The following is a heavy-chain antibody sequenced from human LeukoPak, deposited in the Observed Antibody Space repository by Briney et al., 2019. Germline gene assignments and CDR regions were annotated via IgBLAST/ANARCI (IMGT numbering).Heavy chain of an antibody. Sequence: GRSLRLSCAASGFTINSNAMHWVRQAPGKGLEWVALISYDGGTKSYAASVKGRFTISRDNSKNTLYLQMNSLRAEDTAAYYCARGRITMVRGVINRYFDYWGQGTLVTVSS. V-gene: IGHV3-30*14. J-gene: IGHJ4*02. CDR1: GFTINSNA. D-gene: IGHD3-10*01. CDR3: ARGRITMVRGVINRYFDY. CDR2: ISYDGGTK.